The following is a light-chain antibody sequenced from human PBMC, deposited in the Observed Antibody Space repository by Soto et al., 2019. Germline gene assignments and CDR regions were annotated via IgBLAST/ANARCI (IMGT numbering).Light chain of an antibody. CDR1: QSISSW. CDR2: KAS. Sequence: DIQMTQSPSTLSASVGDRVTITCRASQSISSWLAWYQQKPGKAPKLLIYKASSLESGVPSRFSGSGSGTEFTLTISRLEPEDFAVYYCQQYTNWPPNTFGQGTRLEIK. J-gene: IGKJ5*01. CDR3: QQYTNWPPNT. V-gene: IGKV1-5*03.